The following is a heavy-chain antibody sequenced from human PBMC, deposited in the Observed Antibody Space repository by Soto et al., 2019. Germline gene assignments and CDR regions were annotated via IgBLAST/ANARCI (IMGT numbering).Heavy chain of an antibody. CDR1: GGSFSGYY. Sequence: QVQLQRWGAGLLKPSETLSLTCAVYGGSFSGYYWSWIRQPPGKGLEWIGEINHSGSTNYNPSLKSRVTISVDTSKNQFSLKLSSVTAADTAVYYCARGRGYCSGGSCLPLDYWGQGTLVTVSS. D-gene: IGHD2-15*01. J-gene: IGHJ4*02. CDR2: INHSGST. V-gene: IGHV4-34*01. CDR3: ARGRGYCSGGSCLPLDY.